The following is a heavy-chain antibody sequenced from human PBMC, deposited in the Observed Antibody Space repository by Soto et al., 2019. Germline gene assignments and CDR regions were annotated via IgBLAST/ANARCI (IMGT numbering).Heavy chain of an antibody. CDR2: INDSGNI. V-gene: IGHV4-34*01. J-gene: IGHJ6*03. CDR3: ARGVILWFGELSRRGGYHYYMDV. CDR1: GGSFSGYQ. Sequence: QVQLQQWGAGLLKPSETLSLTCAVYGGSFSGYQWSWIRQTPGKGLEWIGEINDSGNINYNPSLKSRVTILLDTTKKQISLKLRSVTAADSAVYYCARGVILWFGELSRRGGYHYYMDVWGKGTTVTVSS. D-gene: IGHD3-10*01.